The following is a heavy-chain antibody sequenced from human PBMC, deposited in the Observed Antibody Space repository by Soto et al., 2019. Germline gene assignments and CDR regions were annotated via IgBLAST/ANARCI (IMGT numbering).Heavy chain of an antibody. V-gene: IGHV3-74*01. CDR2: LNSDGSST. D-gene: IGHD2-21*02. CDR3: AREVVTATSPFGYYYYGMDV. J-gene: IGHJ6*02. CDR1: GFTFSSYW. Sequence: EVQLVESGGGLVQHGGSLRLSCAASGFTFSSYWMHWVRQAPGKGLVWVSRLNSDGSSTSYEDSVKGRFTISRGNAKNTLYLQMNSLRAEDTAVYYCAREVVTATSPFGYYYYGMDVWGQGTTVTVSS.